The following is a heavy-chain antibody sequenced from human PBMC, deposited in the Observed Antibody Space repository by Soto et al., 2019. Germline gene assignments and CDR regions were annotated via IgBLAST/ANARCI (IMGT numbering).Heavy chain of an antibody. D-gene: IGHD6-19*01. J-gene: IGHJ4*02. CDR1: GFTFSSYA. Sequence: EVELLESGGGLVQPGGSLRLSCAASGFTFSSYAMSWVRQAPGKGLEWVTAISGSGGSTYYADSVKGRFTISRDNSKNTLYLQMNSLRADDTAVYYCAKDPGASSDWHGGLYWGQGTLVTVSS. CDR3: AKDPGASSDWHGGLY. V-gene: IGHV3-23*01. CDR2: ISGSGGST.